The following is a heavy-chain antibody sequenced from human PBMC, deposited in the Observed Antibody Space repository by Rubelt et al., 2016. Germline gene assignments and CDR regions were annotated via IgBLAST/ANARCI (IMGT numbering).Heavy chain of an antibody. J-gene: IGHJ4*02. V-gene: IGHV2-5*02. CDR2: IYWDEVK. Sequence: QITLKESGPTLVKPTQTLTLTCTFSGFSLSTSGVGVGWIRQPPGKALEWLALIYWDEVKRYNPSLKSRLTITKDTSKNQVVLTMTNMDPVDTATYYCAHTYVDYYFDYWGQGTLVTVSS. CDR3: AHTYVDYYFDY. D-gene: IGHD4-17*01. CDR1: GFSLSTSGVG.